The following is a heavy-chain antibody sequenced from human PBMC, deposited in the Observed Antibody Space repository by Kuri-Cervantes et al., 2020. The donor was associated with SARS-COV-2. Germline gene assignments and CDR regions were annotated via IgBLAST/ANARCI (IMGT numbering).Heavy chain of an antibody. J-gene: IGHJ4*02. CDR1: GLTFSSYW. Sequence: GESLKISCAASGLTFSSYWMSWVRQAPGKGLEWVANIKQDGSEKYYVDSVKGRFTISRDNAKNSLYLQMNSLRAEDTAVYYCATAGTTAMALFDYWGQGTLVTVSS. CDR3: ATAGTTAMALFDY. CDR2: IKQDGSEK. V-gene: IGHV3-7*01. D-gene: IGHD5-18*01.